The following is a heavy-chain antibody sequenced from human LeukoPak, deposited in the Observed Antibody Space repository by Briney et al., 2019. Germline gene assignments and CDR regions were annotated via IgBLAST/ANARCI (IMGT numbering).Heavy chain of an antibody. Sequence: GGSLRLSCAASGFTFNTYPMHWVRQAPGKGLEWVALIQDDGAKTNYADSVRGRFTISRDNSKNTLYLEMNSLSPDDTAVYYCARGVEPLAANTLAYWGQGTLVTVSS. CDR1: GFTFNTYP. CDR2: IQDDGAKT. J-gene: IGHJ4*02. D-gene: IGHD1-14*01. V-gene: IGHV3-30*02. CDR3: ARGVEPLAANTLAY.